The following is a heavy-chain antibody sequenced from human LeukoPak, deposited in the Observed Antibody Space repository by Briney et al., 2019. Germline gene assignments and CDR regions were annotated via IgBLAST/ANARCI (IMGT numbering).Heavy chain of an antibody. CDR1: GFIFSSYA. CDR2: ISGSGGST. V-gene: IGHV3-23*01. CDR3: AKERYSYANGDFDY. D-gene: IGHD5-18*01. Sequence: GGSLRLSCAASGFIFSSYAISWVRQAPGKGLEWVSAISGSGGSTYYADSLKGRFTISRDNSKNTLYLQVNSLTAEDTALYYCAKERYSYANGDFDYWGQGTLVTVSS. J-gene: IGHJ4*02.